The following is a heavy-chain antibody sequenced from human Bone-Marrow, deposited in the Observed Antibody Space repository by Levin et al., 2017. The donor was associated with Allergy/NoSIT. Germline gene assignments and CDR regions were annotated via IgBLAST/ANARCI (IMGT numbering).Heavy chain of an antibody. CDR2: IYPGDSDT. V-gene: IGHV5-51*01. Sequence: GESLKISCKGSGYSFTGYWIGWVRQMPGKGLEWMGTIYPGDSDTRYSPSFQGQVTISADKSISTAYLQWSSLKASDTAIYYCARNYGGRGTGFDYWGQGSLVTVSS. D-gene: IGHD2-15*01. CDR1: GYSFTGYW. CDR3: ARNYGGRGTGFDY. J-gene: IGHJ4*02.